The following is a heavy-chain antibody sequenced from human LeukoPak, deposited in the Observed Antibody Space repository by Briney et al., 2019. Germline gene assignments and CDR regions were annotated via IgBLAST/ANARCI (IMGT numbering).Heavy chain of an antibody. J-gene: IGHJ6*02. D-gene: IGHD3-10*01. Sequence: ASVKVSCKASGYSFSSYGISWVRQAPGQGLEWMGSISAYNGDKDYPQKFQDRLTMTTDTSTNTAYMELSSLRSEDTAVYYCARAGGWPYGSGKDVWGQGTTVTVSS. CDR1: GYSFSSYG. CDR2: ISAYNGDK. V-gene: IGHV1-18*01. CDR3: ARAGGWPYGSGKDV.